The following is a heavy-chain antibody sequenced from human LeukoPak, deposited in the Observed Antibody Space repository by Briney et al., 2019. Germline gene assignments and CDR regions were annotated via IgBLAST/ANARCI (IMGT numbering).Heavy chain of an antibody. V-gene: IGHV1-69*01. D-gene: IGHD6-13*01. Sequence: SVKVSCKASGGTFSSYAISWVRQAPGQGLEWMGGIIPIFGTANYAQKFQGRVTITADESTSTAYMELSSLRSEDTAVYYCARSLHRYSGSWYFDYWGQGTLVTVSS. CDR1: GGTFSSYA. J-gene: IGHJ4*02. CDR2: IIPIFGTA. CDR3: ARSLHRYSGSWYFDY.